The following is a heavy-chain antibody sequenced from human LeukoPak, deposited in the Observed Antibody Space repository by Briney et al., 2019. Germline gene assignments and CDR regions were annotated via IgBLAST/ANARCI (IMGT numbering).Heavy chain of an antibody. CDR1: GGSISSYY. Sequence: SETLSLTCTVPGGSISSYYWSWIRQPPGKGLEWIGYIYYGGSTNYNPSLKSRVTISVDTSKNQFSLKLSSVTAADTAVYYCARSFRYYYGSGSYYYYGMDVWGQGTTVTVSS. J-gene: IGHJ6*02. CDR3: ARSFRYYYGSGSYYYYGMDV. V-gene: IGHV4-59*01. CDR2: IYYGGST. D-gene: IGHD3-10*01.